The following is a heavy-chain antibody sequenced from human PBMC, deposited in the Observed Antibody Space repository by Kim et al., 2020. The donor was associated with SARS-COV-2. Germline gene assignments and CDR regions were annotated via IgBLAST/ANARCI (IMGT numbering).Heavy chain of an antibody. D-gene: IGHD1-26*01. J-gene: IGHJ2*01. Sequence: GGSLRLSCAASGFTFDDYAMHWVRQAPGKGLEWVSGISWNSGSIGYADSVKGRFTISRDNAKNSLYLQMNSLRAEDTALYYCAKGGISLVGDFDLWGRGT. CDR1: GFTFDDYA. V-gene: IGHV3-9*01. CDR2: ISWNSGSI. CDR3: AKGGISLVGDFDL.